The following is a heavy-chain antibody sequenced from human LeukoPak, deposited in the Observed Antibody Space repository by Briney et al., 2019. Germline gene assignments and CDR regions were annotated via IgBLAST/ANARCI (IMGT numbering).Heavy chain of an antibody. CDR2: IIPIFGTA. CDR3: AREGSSGYYDDAFDI. J-gene: IGHJ3*02. V-gene: IGHV1-69*01. D-gene: IGHD3-22*01. Sequence: SEKVSCKASGGTFNNYAISWVRQAPAQALEWMEGIIPIFGTANYAQKFQGRVTVTADESTSTDYMELSSLRSEDTAVYYCAREGSSGYYDDAFDIWGQGTMVTVSS. CDR1: GGTFNNYA.